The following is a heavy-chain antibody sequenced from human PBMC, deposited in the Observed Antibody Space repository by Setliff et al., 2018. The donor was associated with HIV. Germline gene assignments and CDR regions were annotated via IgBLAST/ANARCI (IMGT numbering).Heavy chain of an antibody. CDR1: SGSVNNYW. J-gene: IGHJ4*02. Sequence: SETLSLTCNVSSGSVNNYWWTWIRQPPGKGLEWIGYIYYCGSTYYNPSLKSRVTISVDTSKNQFSLMLSSVTAADTAVYYCARLGDYDSSGYSWFDYWGQGTLVTVSS. CDR2: IYYCGST. V-gene: IGHV4-59*02. D-gene: IGHD3-22*01. CDR3: ARLGDYDSSGYSWFDY.